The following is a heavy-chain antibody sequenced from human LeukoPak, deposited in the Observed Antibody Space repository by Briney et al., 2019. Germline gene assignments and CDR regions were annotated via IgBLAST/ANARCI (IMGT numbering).Heavy chain of an antibody. Sequence: GASVKVSCKASGGTFSSYAISWVRQAPGQGLEWMGRIIPIFGTANYAQKFRGRVTITTDESTSTAYMELSSLRSEDTAVYYCARDPGSGWSDWGQGTLVTVSS. CDR2: IIPIFGTA. CDR1: GGTFSSYA. D-gene: IGHD6-19*01. CDR3: ARDPGSGWSD. J-gene: IGHJ4*02. V-gene: IGHV1-69*05.